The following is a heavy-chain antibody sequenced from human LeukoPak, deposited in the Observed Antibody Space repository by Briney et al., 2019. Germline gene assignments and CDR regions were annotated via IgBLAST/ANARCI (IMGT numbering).Heavy chain of an antibody. CDR2: IYYSGST. CDR1: GGSISSGGYY. V-gene: IGHV4-31*03. Sequence: SQTLSLTCTVSGGSISSGGYYWSWIRQHPGKGLEWIGYIYYSGSTYYNPSLKSRVTISVDTSKNQFSLKLSSVTAADTAVYYCARDRGYSYGYHSYAFDIWGRGTMVTVSS. D-gene: IGHD5-18*01. CDR3: ARDRGYSYGYHSYAFDI. J-gene: IGHJ3*02.